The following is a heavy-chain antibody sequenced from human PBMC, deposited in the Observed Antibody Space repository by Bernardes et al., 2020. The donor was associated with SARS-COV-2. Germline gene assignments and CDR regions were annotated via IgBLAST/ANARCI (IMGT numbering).Heavy chain of an antibody. J-gene: IGHJ4*02. CDR1: GHSLTAAS. V-gene: IGHV1-24*01. CDR2: FDPQYGDP. D-gene: IGHD3-3*01. Sequence: ASVKVSCKVSGHSLTAASIYWVRQPPGKGLEWMGSFDPQYGDPIYAQKFQGRITMTEDTSTDTAYMELSGLRSEDTAVYYCATDSISGIVIMAWVYWGQGTLVTVSS. CDR3: ATDSISGIVIMAWVY.